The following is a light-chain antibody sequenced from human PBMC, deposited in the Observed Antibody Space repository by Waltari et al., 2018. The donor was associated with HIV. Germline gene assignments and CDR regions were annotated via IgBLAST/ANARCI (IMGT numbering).Light chain of an antibody. CDR2: EVS. V-gene: IGLV2-23*02. Sequence: QSALTQPASVSGSPGQSITISCTGTSSDVGGYNLVSWYQQHPGKAPKLMIYEVSKRPSGVSNRVSGSKSGTTASLTISGLQAEDEADYYCCAYAGSTTYVIFGGGTKLTVL. J-gene: IGLJ2*01. CDR1: SSDVGGYNL. CDR3: CAYAGSTTYVI.